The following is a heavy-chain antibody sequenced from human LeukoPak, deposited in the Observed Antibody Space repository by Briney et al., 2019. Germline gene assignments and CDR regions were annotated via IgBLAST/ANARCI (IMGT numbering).Heavy chain of an antibody. Sequence: TGGSLRLSCAASGFTFSNYWMAWVRQAPGKGLEWVANIKEDGSDKHYVDSVKGRFTIPRDNADNTLYLQMSSLRDDDTAVYFCARSKDRSWPYDYWGQGALVTVSS. CDR1: GFTFSNYW. D-gene: IGHD4-11*01. J-gene: IGHJ4*02. CDR2: IKEDGSDK. V-gene: IGHV3-7*01. CDR3: ARSKDRSWPYDY.